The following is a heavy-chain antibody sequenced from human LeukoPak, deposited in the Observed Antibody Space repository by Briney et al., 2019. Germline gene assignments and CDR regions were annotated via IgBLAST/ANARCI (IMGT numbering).Heavy chain of an antibody. CDR1: GGSISRSSYY. J-gene: IGHJ4*02. Sequence: PSGTLSLTCTVSGGSISRSSYYWGWIRQPPGKGLEWIGTIYYSGFTYYNPSLKSRVTISVDTSKNQFSLKLSSVTAADTAVYYCASNALPRIRAYYFDYWGQGTLVTVSS. D-gene: IGHD2-15*01. V-gene: IGHV4-39*01. CDR3: ASNALPRIRAYYFDY. CDR2: IYYSGFT.